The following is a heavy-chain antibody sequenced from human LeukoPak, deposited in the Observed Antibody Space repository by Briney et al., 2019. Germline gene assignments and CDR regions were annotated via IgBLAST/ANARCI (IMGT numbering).Heavy chain of an antibody. CDR1: GFTFSSYA. CDR2: ISGSGGST. D-gene: IGHD3-10*01. CDR3: AKDLRRRTYYYGSGSYDY. V-gene: IGHV3-23*01. J-gene: IGHJ4*02. Sequence: PGGSLRLSCAGSGFTFSSYAMSWVRQAPGKGLEWVSGISGSGGSTYYADSVKGRFTISRDNSKNSLYLQMNSLRTEDTALYYCAKDLRRRTYYYGSGSYDYWGQGTLVTVSS.